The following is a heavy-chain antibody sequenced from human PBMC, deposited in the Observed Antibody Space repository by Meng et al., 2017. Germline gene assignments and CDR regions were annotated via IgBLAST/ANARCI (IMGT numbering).Heavy chain of an antibody. CDR2: ISGSGGST. CDR1: GFTFSSYA. Sequence: GGSLRLSCAASGFTFSSYAMSWVRQAPGKGLEWVSAISGSGGSTYYADSVKCRFTISRDNSKNTLYLQMNSLRAEDTAVYYCAKPPLLLLFGELFKKDYYFDYWGQGTLVTVSS. CDR3: AKPPLLLLFGELFKKDYYFDY. D-gene: IGHD3-10*01. J-gene: IGHJ4*02. V-gene: IGHV3-23*01.